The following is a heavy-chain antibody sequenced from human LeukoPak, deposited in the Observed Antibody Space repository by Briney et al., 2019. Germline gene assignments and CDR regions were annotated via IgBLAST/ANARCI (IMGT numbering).Heavy chain of an antibody. V-gene: IGHV3-30-3*01. J-gene: IGHJ1*01. CDR1: GFTFSSYA. CDR3: ARDGSGFPEYFQH. Sequence: GGSLRLSCAASGFTFSSYAMHWVRQAPGKGLEWVAVVSYDGSNKYYADSVKGRFTISRDNSKNTLYLQMNSLRAEDTAVYYCARDGSGFPEYFQHWGRGTLVTVSS. CDR2: VSYDGSNK. D-gene: IGHD3-10*01.